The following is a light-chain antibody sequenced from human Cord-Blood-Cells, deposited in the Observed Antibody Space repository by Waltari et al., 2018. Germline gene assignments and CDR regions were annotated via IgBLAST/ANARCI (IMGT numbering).Light chain of an antibody. Sequence: EIVLTQSPATLSLSPVERATLSCRASQRVSSYLAWYQQKPGQAPRLLIYDASNRATGIPARFSGSGSGTDFTLTISSLEPEDFAVYYCQQRSNWPWTFGQGTKVEIK. J-gene: IGKJ1*01. CDR3: QQRSNWPWT. CDR2: DAS. V-gene: IGKV3-11*01. CDR1: QRVSSY.